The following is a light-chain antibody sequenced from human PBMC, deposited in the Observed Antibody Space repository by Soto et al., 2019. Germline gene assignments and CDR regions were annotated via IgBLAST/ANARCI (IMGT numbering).Light chain of an antibody. Sequence: EIVLTQSPATLSLSPGERATLSCRASQSVSSYLAWYQQKPGQAPRLLIYGASSRATGIPDRFSGSGSGTDFTLTISRLEPEDFAVYYCQQYGRAFGQGTKVDIK. CDR1: QSVSSY. J-gene: IGKJ1*01. CDR3: QQYGRA. CDR2: GAS. V-gene: IGKV3-20*01.